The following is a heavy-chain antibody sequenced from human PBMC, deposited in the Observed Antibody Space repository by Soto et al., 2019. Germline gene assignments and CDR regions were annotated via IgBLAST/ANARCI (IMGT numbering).Heavy chain of an antibody. D-gene: IGHD1-26*01. Sequence: EVRLVESGGVVVQPGGSLRLSCAASGFTFDDFAMHWVRQVPGKGLEWVSLITWDGHKTYYADSVKGRFTISRDNNKNSLFLKMTTLPSEDTALYYCAQALRDSGGSDYYHYGMDVWGQGTTVTVSS. CDR1: GFTFDDFA. CDR2: ITWDGHKT. CDR3: AQALRDSGGSDYYHYGMDV. V-gene: IGHV3-43*01. J-gene: IGHJ6*02.